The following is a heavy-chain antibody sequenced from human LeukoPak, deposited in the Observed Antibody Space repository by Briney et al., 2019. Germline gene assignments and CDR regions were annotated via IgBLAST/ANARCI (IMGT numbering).Heavy chain of an antibody. CDR3: ARAGDYGDYGMDV. CDR2: ISSSSSHI. D-gene: IGHD4-17*01. Sequence: PGGSLRLSCAASGFAFNFYILNWVRQAPGKGLERVSSISSSSSHIYYADSVRGRFTISRDNAKNSLYLQMNSLRGEDTALYYCARAGDYGDYGMDVWGQGTTVTVSS. J-gene: IGHJ6*02. V-gene: IGHV3-21*01. CDR1: GFAFNFYI.